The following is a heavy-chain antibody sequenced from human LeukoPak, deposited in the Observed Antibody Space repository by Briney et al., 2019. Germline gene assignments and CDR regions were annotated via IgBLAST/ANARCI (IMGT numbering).Heavy chain of an antibody. Sequence: GGSLRLSCAASGFTFSSYWMSWVRQAPGKGLEWVADIKQDGSEKYYVDSVKGRFTISRDNAKNSLYLQMNSLRAEDTAVYYCARFASSGWYSIVGYFDYWGQGTLVTVSS. CDR1: GFTFSSYW. CDR3: ARFASSGWYSIVGYFDY. CDR2: IKQDGSEK. J-gene: IGHJ4*02. D-gene: IGHD6-19*01. V-gene: IGHV3-7*01.